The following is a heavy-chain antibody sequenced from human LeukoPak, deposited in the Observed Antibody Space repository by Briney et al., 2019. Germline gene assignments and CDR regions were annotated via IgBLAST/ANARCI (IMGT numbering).Heavy chain of an antibody. CDR1: GVSFSGYY. CDR2: INHSGST. J-gene: IGHJ4*02. V-gene: IGHV4-34*01. D-gene: IGHD5-24*01. CDR3: ARGVDAASAIDY. Sequence: SETLSLTCAVYGVSFSGYYWSWIRQPPGKGLEWIGEINHSGSTNYNPSLESRVTISVDTSKNQFSLKLSSVTAADTAVYYCARGVDAASAIDYWGQGTLVTVSS.